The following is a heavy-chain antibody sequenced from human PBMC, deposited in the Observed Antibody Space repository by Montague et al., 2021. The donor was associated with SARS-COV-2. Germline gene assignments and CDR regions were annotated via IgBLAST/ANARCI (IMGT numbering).Heavy chain of an antibody. V-gene: IGHV4-59*08. D-gene: IGHD4-17*01. J-gene: IGHJ5*02. CDR2: VSYRGST. CDR3: ARHRNYGDHSLDNWFHP. Sequence: SETLSLTCSVSGGSMSSYHWVWIRQPPGKGLEWIGYVSYRGSTNXNLSLKSRVTISLDTSKNRFSLRVTSVTAADTAVYYCARHRNYGDHSLDNWFHPWGQGTLVTVSS. CDR1: GGSMSSYH.